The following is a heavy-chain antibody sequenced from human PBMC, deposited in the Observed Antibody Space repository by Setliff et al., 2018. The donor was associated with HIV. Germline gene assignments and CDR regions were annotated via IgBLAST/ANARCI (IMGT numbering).Heavy chain of an antibody. Sequence: ASVKVSCKASGGTFSSYAISWVRQAPGQGLEWMGSFNPEDGKTIYAQKFQGRVTMIEDTSTDTAYMELSSLRSEDTAVYYCTTGLPLFCSGGSCLFDFWGQVTLVTVSS. J-gene: IGHJ4*02. D-gene: IGHD2-15*01. V-gene: IGHV1-24*01. CDR2: FNPEDGKT. CDR3: TTGLPLFCSGGSCLFDF. CDR1: GGTFSSYA.